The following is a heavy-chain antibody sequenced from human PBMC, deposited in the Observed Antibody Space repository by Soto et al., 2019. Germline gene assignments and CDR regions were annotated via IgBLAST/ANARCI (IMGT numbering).Heavy chain of an antibody. CDR2: IIPIFGTA. CDR3: VASYYDSSGYYQDY. V-gene: IGHV1-69*13. CDR1: GGTFSSYA. J-gene: IGHJ4*02. Sequence: RASVKVSCKASGGTFSSYAISWVRQAPGQGLEWMGGIIPIFGTANYAQKFQGRVTITADESTSTAYMELSSLRSEDTAVYYCVASYYDSSGYYQDYWGQGTLVTVSS. D-gene: IGHD3-22*01.